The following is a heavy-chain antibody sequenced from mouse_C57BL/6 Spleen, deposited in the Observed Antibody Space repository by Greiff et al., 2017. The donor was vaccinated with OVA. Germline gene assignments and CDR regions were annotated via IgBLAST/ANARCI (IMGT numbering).Heavy chain of an antibody. CDR1: GFTFSNYW. CDR2: IRLKSDNYAT. J-gene: IGHJ4*01. Sequence: EVKLQESGGGLVQPGGSMKLSCVASGFTFSNYWMNWVRQSPEKGLEWVAQIRLKSDNYATNYAESVKGRFTISRDDSKSSVYLQMNNLRAEDTGIYYCTGDDAYYYAMDYWGQGTSVTVSS. CDR3: TGDDAYYYAMDY. V-gene: IGHV6-3*01.